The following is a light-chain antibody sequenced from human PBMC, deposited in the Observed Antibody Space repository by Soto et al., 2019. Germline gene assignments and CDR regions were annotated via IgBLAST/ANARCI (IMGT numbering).Light chain of an antibody. J-gene: IGKJ1*01. CDR2: KAS. CDR1: QSIITW. CDR3: QQYASYRWT. V-gene: IGKV1-5*03. Sequence: DIQMTQSPSTLSASVGDRVTITCRASQSIITWLAWFQQKQGKAPKLLIYKASSLESGVPSSFSGSGSGTEFTLTISSLQPDDFATYCCQQYASYRWTFGQGTKLEI.